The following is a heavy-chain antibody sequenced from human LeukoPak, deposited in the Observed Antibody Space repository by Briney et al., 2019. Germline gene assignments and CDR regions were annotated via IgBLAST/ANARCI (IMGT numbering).Heavy chain of an antibody. V-gene: IGHV3-7*01. CDR3: AREVDPDDAFDI. CDR1: GFSFSSNW. Sequence: GGSLRLSCAASGFSFSSNWMSWVRQAPGKGLEWVANIKQDGCEKYYADSVKGRFTISRDNAKNSLYLQMNSLRAEDTAVYYCAREVDPDDAFDIWGQGTMVTVSS. CDR2: IKQDGCEK. D-gene: IGHD2-15*01. J-gene: IGHJ3*02.